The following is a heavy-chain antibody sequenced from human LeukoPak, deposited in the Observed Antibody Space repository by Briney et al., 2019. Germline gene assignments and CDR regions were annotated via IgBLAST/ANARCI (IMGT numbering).Heavy chain of an antibody. CDR1: GGSISSSSYY. CDR3: ARGSEVVIPLGGFDY. Sequence: SETLSLTCTVSGGSISSSSYYWGWIRQPPGKGLEWIGSIYYSGSTYYNPSLKSRVTISVDTSKNQFSLKLSSVTAADTAVYYCARGSEVVIPLGGFDYWGQGTLVTVSS. J-gene: IGHJ4*02. V-gene: IGHV4-39*07. D-gene: IGHD3-22*01. CDR2: IYYSGST.